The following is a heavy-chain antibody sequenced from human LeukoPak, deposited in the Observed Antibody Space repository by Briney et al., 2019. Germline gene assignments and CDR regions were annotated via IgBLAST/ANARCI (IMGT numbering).Heavy chain of an antibody. Sequence: ASVKVSCKASGYTFISYGISWVRQAPGQGLEWMGWISAYSGTTKYTQKLRGRVTMTTETSTSTAYMELGSPRSDDTAVYYCARLRVINGDLDYWGQGTLVTVSS. CDR3: ARLRVINGDLDY. V-gene: IGHV1-18*01. J-gene: IGHJ4*02. CDR2: ISAYSGTT. CDR1: GYTFISYG.